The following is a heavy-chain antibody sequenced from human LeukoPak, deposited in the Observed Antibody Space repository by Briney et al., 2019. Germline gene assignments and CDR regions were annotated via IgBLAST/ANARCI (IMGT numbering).Heavy chain of an antibody. CDR1: GFTFSSYG. CDR3: AKDRSDSSGYPLDY. Sequence: GGSLRLSCAASGFTFSSYGMHWVRQAPGKGLEWVAVIRYDGSNKYYADSVKGRFTISRDNSKNTLYLQMNSLRAEDTAVYYCAKDRSDSSGYPLDYWGQGTLVTVSS. D-gene: IGHD3-22*01. CDR2: IRYDGSNK. J-gene: IGHJ4*02. V-gene: IGHV3-33*06.